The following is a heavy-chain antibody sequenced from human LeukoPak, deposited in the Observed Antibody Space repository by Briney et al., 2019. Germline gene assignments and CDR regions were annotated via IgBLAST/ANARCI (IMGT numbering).Heavy chain of an antibody. CDR3: VKSYYYDSSGHGFDY. V-gene: IGHV3-64D*06. J-gene: IGHJ4*02. CDR1: GFTFSSYS. Sequence: PGGSLRLSCAASGFTFSSYSMNWVRQAPGKGLEWVSLISVSGGSTYYADSVKGRFTISRDNSKNTLYLQMSSLRAEDTALYYCVKSYYYDSSGHGFDYWGQGTLVAVSS. D-gene: IGHD3-22*01. CDR2: ISVSGGST.